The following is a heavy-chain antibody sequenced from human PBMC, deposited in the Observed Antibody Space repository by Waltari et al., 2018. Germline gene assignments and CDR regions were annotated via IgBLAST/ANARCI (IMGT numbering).Heavy chain of an antibody. CDR2: IYYSGIT. V-gene: IGHV4-39*07. CDR3: ASPSGSYYGIDY. CDR1: GGSISSSSYY. J-gene: IGHJ4*02. Sequence: QLQLQESGPGLVKPSETLSLTCTVSGGSISSSSYYWGWIRQPPGKGLEWIGSIYYSGITYYNPSLKSRVTISVDTSKNQFSLKLSSVTAADTAVYYCASPSGSYYGIDYWGQGTLVTVSS. D-gene: IGHD3-10*01.